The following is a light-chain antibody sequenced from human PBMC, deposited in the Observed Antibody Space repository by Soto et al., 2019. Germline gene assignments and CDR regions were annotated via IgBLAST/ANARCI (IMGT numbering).Light chain of an antibody. J-gene: IGKJ5*01. CDR2: EVS. V-gene: IGKV2D-29*02. CDR3: MQSTQLPPT. Sequence: DGVMTQTPLSLSVAPGQPASISCKSSQSILHITGETFLFWYLQKPGQSPQLLIYEVSTRVSGVPDRFSGSGSGTDFTLEISRVETDDVGIYYCMQSTQLPPTFGQRTRLAIK. CDR1: QSILHITGETF.